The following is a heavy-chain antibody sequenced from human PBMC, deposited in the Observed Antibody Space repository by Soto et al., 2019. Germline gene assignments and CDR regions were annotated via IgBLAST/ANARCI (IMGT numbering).Heavy chain of an antibody. CDR3: VRNADFCSDF. Sequence: SETLSLTCAVSGGSISSGYWWGCVRQPPGKGLEWIGEISRGGNPNYNPSLKSRVTISVDTSNNEFSLRLNSVTAADTAVYYCVRNADFCSDFWGQGTLVTVSS. CDR2: ISRGGNP. CDR1: GGSISSGYW. J-gene: IGHJ4*02. D-gene: IGHD2-2*01. V-gene: IGHV4-4*02.